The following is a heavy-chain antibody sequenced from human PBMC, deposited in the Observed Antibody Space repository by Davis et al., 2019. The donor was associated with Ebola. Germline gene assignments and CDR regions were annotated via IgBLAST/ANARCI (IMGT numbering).Heavy chain of an antibody. Sequence: GESLKISCAASGFTFSSYSMNWVRQAPGKGLEWVSSISSSSSYIYYADSVKGRFTISRDNAKNSLYLQMNSLRAEDTAVYYCAKTMTTRTPAYWGQGTLVTVSS. CDR3: AKTMTTRTPAY. CDR2: ISSSSSYI. J-gene: IGHJ4*02. D-gene: IGHD4-11*01. V-gene: IGHV3-21*04. CDR1: GFTFSSYS.